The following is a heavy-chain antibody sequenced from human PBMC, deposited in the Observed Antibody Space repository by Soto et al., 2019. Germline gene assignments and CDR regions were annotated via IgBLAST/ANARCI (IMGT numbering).Heavy chain of an antibody. V-gene: IGHV1-3*01. J-gene: IGHJ6*02. Sequence: VKVSCKASGYTLSTHAMHWVRQAPGQSLEWMGWINGGTGQTKHSHRFQDRISITRDTSASTAYMELSSLRSEDTAVYYCARGKGMEENYYYYGLDIWGQGTTVTVSS. CDR2: INGGTGQT. CDR1: GYTLSTHA. CDR3: ARGKGMEENYYYYGLDI. D-gene: IGHD1-1*01.